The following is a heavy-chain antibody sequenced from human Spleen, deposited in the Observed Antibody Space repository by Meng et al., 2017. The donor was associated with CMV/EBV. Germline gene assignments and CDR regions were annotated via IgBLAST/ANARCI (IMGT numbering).Heavy chain of an antibody. D-gene: IGHD6-25*01. V-gene: IGHV4-34*01. CDR3: ARGRGPYSSGFDY. J-gene: IGHJ4*02. Sequence: QGRLLQGGQGLLKPSVTLSSPCAAYGGSFSGYYWSWIRQPPGKGLEWIGEINHSGSTNYNPSLKSRVTISVDTSKNQFSLKLSSVTAADTAVYYCARGRGPYSSGFDYWGRGTLVTVSS. CDR1: GGSFSGYY. CDR2: INHSGST.